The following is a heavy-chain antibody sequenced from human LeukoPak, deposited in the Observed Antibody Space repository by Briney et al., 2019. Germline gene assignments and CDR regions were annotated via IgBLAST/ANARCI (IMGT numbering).Heavy chain of an antibody. CDR3: ARGARIAARRGNWFDP. V-gene: IGHV4-38-2*02. CDR2: IHHSGST. D-gene: IGHD6-6*01. J-gene: IGHJ5*02. Sequence: PSETLSLTCTVSGFSISSGFYWGWIRQPPGKGLEWIGNIHHSGSTYYNPSLKSRVTISVDTSKNQFSLKLSSVTAADTAVYYCARGARIAARRGNWFDPWGQGTLVTVSS. CDR1: GFSISSGFY.